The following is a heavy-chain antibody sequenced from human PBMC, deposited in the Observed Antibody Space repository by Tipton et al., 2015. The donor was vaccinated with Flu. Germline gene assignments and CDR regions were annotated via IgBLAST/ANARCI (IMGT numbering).Heavy chain of an antibody. Sequence: TLSLTCTVSGGSISRGSYYYNWIRQPAGEGLEWIGRIYTNANTNYKASLKSRVTISIDRSKNQFSLRLSSVTAADTAIYYCARERERGEDWEPYYYYYGLDVWGQGTTVTVSS. J-gene: IGHJ6*02. D-gene: IGHD1-26*01. CDR3: ARERERGEDWEPYYYYYGLDV. CDR1: GGSISRGSYY. V-gene: IGHV4-61*02. CDR2: IYTNANT.